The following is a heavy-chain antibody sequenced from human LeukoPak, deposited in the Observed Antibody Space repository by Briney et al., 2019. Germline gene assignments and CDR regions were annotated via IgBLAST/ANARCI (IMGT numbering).Heavy chain of an antibody. V-gene: IGHV3-48*03. CDR3: ARDRDNSGWYEPFDY. J-gene: IGHJ4*02. CDR1: GXTFSSYE. D-gene: IGHD6-19*01. CDR2: ISTSGSTI. Sequence: GGSLRLSCAASGXTFSSYEMNWVRQAPGKGLEWVSYISTSGSTIYYADSGKGRFTISRDNAKNSLYLQMNSLRAEDTAVYYCARDRDNSGWYEPFDYWGQGALATVSS.